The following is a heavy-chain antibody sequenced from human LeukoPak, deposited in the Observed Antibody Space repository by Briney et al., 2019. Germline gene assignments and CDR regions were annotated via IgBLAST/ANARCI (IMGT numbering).Heavy chain of an antibody. V-gene: IGHV1-8*03. D-gene: IGHD4-23*01. CDR3: ARGPARDYGGNSEYFQH. J-gene: IGHJ1*01. CDR1: GYTFTSYD. Sequence: ASVKVSCKASGYTFTSYDINWVRQATGQGLEWMGWINPNSGNTGYAQKFQGRVTITRNTSISTAYMELSSLGSEDTAVYYCARGPARDYGGNSEYFQHWGQGTLVTVSS. CDR2: INPNSGNT.